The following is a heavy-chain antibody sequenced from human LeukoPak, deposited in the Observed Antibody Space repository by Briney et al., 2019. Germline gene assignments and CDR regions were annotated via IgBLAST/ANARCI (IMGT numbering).Heavy chain of an antibody. D-gene: IGHD3-10*01. Sequence: GRSLRLSCAASGFPFSTYAMSWVRQAPGMRLEWVSSISDGGDSTHYADSVEGRFTISRDNSKNTLYLQMNSLRVEDTALYYCVKFFLHFVAGGTGSRWGQGTLVTVSS. CDR3: VKFFLHFVAGGTGSR. J-gene: IGHJ4*02. CDR2: ISDGGDST. V-gene: IGHV3-23*01. CDR1: GFPFSTYA.